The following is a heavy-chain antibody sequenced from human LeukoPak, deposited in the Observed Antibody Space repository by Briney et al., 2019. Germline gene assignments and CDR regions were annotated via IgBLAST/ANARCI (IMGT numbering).Heavy chain of an antibody. J-gene: IGHJ4*02. Sequence: SETLSLTRAVYGGSYSGYYWSWIRQPPGKGLEWIGEINHSGSTNYNPSLKSRVTISVDTSKNQFSLKLSSVTAADTAVYYCARGGGPRGRYFDYWGQGTLVTVSS. V-gene: IGHV4-34*01. CDR1: GGSYSGYY. CDR3: ARGGGPRGRYFDY. CDR2: INHSGST. D-gene: IGHD3-10*01.